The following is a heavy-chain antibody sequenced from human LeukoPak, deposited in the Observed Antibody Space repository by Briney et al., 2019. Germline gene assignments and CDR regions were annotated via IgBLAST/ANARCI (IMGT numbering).Heavy chain of an antibody. V-gene: IGHV4-59*01. CDR1: GGSISSYY. D-gene: IGHD3-9*01. CDR3: AASGNILTGFDFDY. Sequence: SETLSLTCTVSGGSISSYYWSWIRQPPGKGLEWIGYIYYSGSTNYNPSLKSRVTISVDTSQNQFSLKLSSVTAADTAVYYCAASGNILTGFDFDYWGQGTLVTVSS. CDR2: IYYSGST. J-gene: IGHJ4*02.